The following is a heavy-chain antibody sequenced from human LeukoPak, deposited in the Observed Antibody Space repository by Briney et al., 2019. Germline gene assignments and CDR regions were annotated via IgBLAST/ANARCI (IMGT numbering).Heavy chain of an antibody. D-gene: IGHD3-22*01. J-gene: IGHJ3*02. V-gene: IGHV4-39*01. CDR2: IYYSGST. CDR1: GGSISSSSYY. Sequence: KTSETLSLTCTVSGGSISSSSYYWGWIRQPPGKGLEWIGSIYYSGSTYYNPSLKSRVTISVDTSKNQFSLKLSSVTAADTAVYYCARRWYYDRSGYSPATPRGAFDIWGQGTMVTVSS. CDR3: ARRWYYDRSGYSPATPRGAFDI.